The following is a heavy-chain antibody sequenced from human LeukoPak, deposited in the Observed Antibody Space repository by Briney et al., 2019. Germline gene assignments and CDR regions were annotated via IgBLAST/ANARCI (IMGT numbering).Heavy chain of an antibody. J-gene: IGHJ3*02. CDR1: GFTFSSYG. Sequence: GGSLRLSCAASGFTFSSYGMHWVRQAPGKGLEWVAVIWYDGSNKYYADSVKGRFTISRDNSKNALYLQMNSLRAEDTAVYYCAKSYSGSYWFDAFDIWGQGTMVTVSS. CDR2: IWYDGSNK. V-gene: IGHV3-33*06. D-gene: IGHD1-26*01. CDR3: AKSYSGSYWFDAFDI.